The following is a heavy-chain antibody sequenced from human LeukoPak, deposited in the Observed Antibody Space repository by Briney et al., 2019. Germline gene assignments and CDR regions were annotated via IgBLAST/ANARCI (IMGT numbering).Heavy chain of an antibody. J-gene: IGHJ4*02. CDR1: GFTFSSYA. Sequence: GGSLRLSCAASGFTFSSYAMHWVRQAPGKGLEWVALFSYDGSYEHYADSVKGRFTISRDISKNTLYLQMNSLRAEDTAVYYCARGESGPLDYWGQGTLVTVSS. CDR2: FSYDGSYE. CDR3: ARGESGPLDY. V-gene: IGHV3-30*04.